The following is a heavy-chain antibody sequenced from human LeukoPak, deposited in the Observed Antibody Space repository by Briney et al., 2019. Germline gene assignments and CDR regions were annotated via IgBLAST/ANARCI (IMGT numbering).Heavy chain of an antibody. CDR1: GYTFTGYY. V-gene: IGHV1-2*02. CDR3: ASLPWGGGDIRVAFDI. D-gene: IGHD2-21*01. J-gene: IGHJ3*02. Sequence: ASVKVSCKASGYTFTGYYMHWVRQAPGQGLEWMGWINPNSGGTNYAQKFQGRVTMTRDTSISTAYMELSKLRSDDTAVYYCASLPWGGGDIRVAFDIWGQGTMVTVSS. CDR2: INPNSGGT.